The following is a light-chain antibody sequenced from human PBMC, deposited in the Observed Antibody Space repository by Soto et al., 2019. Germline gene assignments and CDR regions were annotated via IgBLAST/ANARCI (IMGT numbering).Light chain of an antibody. CDR3: LQHNSYPWT. CDR2: AVS. J-gene: IGKJ1*01. V-gene: IGKV1-17*03. CDR1: QDISHY. Sequence: IQVTKSPSAMSASVGDRVTISCRSSQDISHYLAWFQQKPVKVPKRLIFAVSNLESGVPSRFRGSGSGTEFTLTITSLQPEDFATYYCLQHNSYPWTLGQGTKV.